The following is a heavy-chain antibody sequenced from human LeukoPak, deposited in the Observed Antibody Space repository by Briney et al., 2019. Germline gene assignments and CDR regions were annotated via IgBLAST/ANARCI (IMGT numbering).Heavy chain of an antibody. V-gene: IGHV3-23*01. J-gene: IGHJ4*02. D-gene: IGHD1-26*01. CDR1: GFTFSTYA. CDR3: AREVVGATDY. Sequence: PGGSLRLSCAASGFTFSTYAMSWVRQAPGKGLEWVSLISGSGGSTYYADSVKGRFTISRDNGKNTLSLQMNSLRAEDTAVYYCAREVVGATDYWGQGTLVTVSS. CDR2: ISGSGGST.